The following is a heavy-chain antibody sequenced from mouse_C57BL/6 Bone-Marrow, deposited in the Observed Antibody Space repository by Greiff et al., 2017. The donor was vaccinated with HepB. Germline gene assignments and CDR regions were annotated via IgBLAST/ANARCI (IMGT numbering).Heavy chain of an antibody. J-gene: IGHJ2*01. CDR2: FSDGGSYT. CDR3: ARDRPLRGYFDY. CDR1: GFTFSSYA. V-gene: IGHV5-4*01. Sequence: EVMLVESEGGLVKPGGSLKLSCAASGFTFSSYAMSWVRQTPEKRLEWVATFSDGGSYTYYPDNVKGRFTISRDNAKNNLYLQMSHLKSEDTAMYYCARDRPLRGYFDYWGQGTTLTVSS. D-gene: IGHD6-1*01.